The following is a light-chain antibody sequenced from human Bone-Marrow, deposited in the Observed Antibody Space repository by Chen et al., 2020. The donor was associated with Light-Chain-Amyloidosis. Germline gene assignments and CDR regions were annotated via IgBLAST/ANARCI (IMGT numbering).Light chain of an antibody. CDR1: QTISSNY. J-gene: IGKJ4*01. CDR3: QQYGTSPLT. CDR2: GSS. Sequence: EIVLTQSPGTLPLSPGEGANLSCRASQTISSNYFTWYQQKFGQAPRLLIYGSSSRATGIPDRFTGSGSGTDFTLTINRLEPEDFAMYYCQQYGTSPLTFGGGTKVEIK. V-gene: IGKV3-20*01.